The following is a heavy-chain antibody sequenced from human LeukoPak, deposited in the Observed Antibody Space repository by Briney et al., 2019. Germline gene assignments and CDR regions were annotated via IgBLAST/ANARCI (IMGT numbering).Heavy chain of an antibody. J-gene: IGHJ4*02. Sequence: ASVKVSCKASGYTFTSYAMHWVRQAPGQRLEWMGWINAGNGNTKYSQKFQGRVTITRDTSASTAYMELSSLRSEDTAVHYCARASYYYDSSGYEFDYWGQGTLVTVSS. CDR3: ARASYYYDSSGYEFDY. CDR1: GYTFTSYA. CDR2: INAGNGNT. D-gene: IGHD3-22*01. V-gene: IGHV1-3*01.